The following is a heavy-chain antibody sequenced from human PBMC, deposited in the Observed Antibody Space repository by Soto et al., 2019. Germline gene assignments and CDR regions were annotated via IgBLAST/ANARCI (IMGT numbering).Heavy chain of an antibody. V-gene: IGHV1-69*04. CDR1: GGTFSIYT. Sequence: GASVKVSCKASGGTFSIYTIIWVRQAPGQGLEWMGRIIPILGIANYAQKFQGRVTITADKSTSTAYMELSSLRSEDTAVYYCARDQRGIFGVVAPYYYYYMDVWGKGTTVTVSS. CDR3: ARDQRGIFGVVAPYYYYYMDV. CDR2: IIPILGIA. D-gene: IGHD3-3*01. J-gene: IGHJ6*03.